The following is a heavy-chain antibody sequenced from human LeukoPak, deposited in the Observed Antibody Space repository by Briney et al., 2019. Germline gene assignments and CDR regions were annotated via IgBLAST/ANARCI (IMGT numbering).Heavy chain of an antibody. CDR1: SGSFSGYY. CDR2: ISHSGST. CDR3: ARAKGIEATFYYSYYVDV. J-gene: IGHJ6*03. D-gene: IGHD5-12*01. Sequence: MSSETLSLTCAVYSGSFSGYYWSWIRQPPGKGLEWTGEISHSGSTKYNPSLKSRVTISIDTSKNQFSLKVSSVTAADTAVYYCARAKGIEATFYYSYYVDVWGKGTTITISS. V-gene: IGHV4-34*01.